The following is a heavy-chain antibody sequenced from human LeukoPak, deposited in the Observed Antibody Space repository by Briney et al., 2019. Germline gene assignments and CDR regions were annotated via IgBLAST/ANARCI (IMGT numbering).Heavy chain of an antibody. D-gene: IGHD5-24*01. CDR2: ISYDGSNK. Sequence: GGSLRLSCAASGFTFSSYGMHWVRQAPGKGLEWVAVISYDGSNKYYADSVKGRFTISRDNSKNTLYLQMNSLRAEDTAVYYCARSQSGDGYNYDYWGQGTLVTVSS. J-gene: IGHJ4*02. V-gene: IGHV3-30*03. CDR1: GFTFSSYG. CDR3: ARSQSGDGYNYDY.